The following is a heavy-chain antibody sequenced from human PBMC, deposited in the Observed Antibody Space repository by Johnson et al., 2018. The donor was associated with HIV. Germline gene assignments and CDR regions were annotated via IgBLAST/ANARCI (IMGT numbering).Heavy chain of an antibody. J-gene: IGHJ3*02. CDR2: IYSGGST. CDR3: ARALTTDAFDI. V-gene: IGHV3-66*02. D-gene: IGHD4-17*01. CDR1: GFTVSGNY. Sequence: VQLVESGGGLVKPGGSLRLSCAASGFTVSGNYMNWVRQAPGKGLEWVSVIYSGGSTYYVDSVKGRFTISRDNSKNTLYLQMNSLRAEDTAVYYCARALTTDAFDIWGQGTMVTVSS.